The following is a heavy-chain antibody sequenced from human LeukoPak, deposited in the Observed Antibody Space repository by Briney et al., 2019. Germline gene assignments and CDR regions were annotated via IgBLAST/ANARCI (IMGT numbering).Heavy chain of an antibody. D-gene: IGHD5-18*01. CDR2: ISGSGGST. CDR1: GFTFTNYA. CDR3: AKEHGYSYGYFDP. J-gene: IGHJ5*02. Sequence: GGSLRLSCAASGFTFTNYALHWVRQAPGKGLEWVSAISGSGGSTYYADSVKGRFTISRDNSKNTLYLQMNSLRAEDTAVYYCAKEHGYSYGYFDPWGQGTLVTVSS. V-gene: IGHV3-23*01.